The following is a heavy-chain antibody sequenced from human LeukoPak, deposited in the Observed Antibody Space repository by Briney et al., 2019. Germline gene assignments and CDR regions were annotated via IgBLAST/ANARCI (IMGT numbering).Heavy chain of an antibody. CDR1: GFTFSSYS. CDR3: ARGITMIVVVNDY. CDR2: ISSSSSYI. V-gene: IGHV3-21*01. Sequence: GGSLRLSCAASGFTFSSYSMNWVRQAPGKGLEWVSSISSSSSYIYYADSVKGRFTISRDNAKNSLYLQMNRLRAEDTAVYYCARGITMIVVVNDYWGQGTLVTVSS. J-gene: IGHJ4*02. D-gene: IGHD3-22*01.